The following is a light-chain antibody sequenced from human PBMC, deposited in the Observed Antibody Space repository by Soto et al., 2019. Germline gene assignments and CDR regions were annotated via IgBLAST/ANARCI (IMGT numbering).Light chain of an antibody. CDR2: DAS. CDR3: QQYDIWPPYT. V-gene: IGKV3-15*01. CDR1: QNIRSS. J-gene: IGKJ2*01. Sequence: VVMTQSPSSLSSPPGERVTLSCRASQNIRSSLAWYQQRPGQAPRLLIYDASTRATGIPPRFSGGGSGTEFTVTISSLQSEDFAIYYCQQYDIWPPYTFGQGTKVDIK.